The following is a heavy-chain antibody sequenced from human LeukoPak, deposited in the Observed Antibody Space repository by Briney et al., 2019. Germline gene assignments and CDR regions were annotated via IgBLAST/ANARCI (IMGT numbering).Heavy chain of an antibody. CDR3: AQSSGRYLDN. CDR2: FYYTGST. CDR1: GDSSSNNY. Sequence: SETLSLTCTASGDSSSNNYRTWIRQSPGKGLEWIGYFYYTGSTNYNPSLQSRVTMSVDTSKNQFSLELSSVTSADTAVYYCAQSSGRYLDNWGQGILVTVSS. J-gene: IGHJ4*02. D-gene: IGHD6-19*01. V-gene: IGHV4-59*01.